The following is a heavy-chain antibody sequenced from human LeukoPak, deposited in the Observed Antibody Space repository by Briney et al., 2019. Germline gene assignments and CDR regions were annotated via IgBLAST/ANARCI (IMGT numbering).Heavy chain of an antibody. D-gene: IGHD6-19*01. J-gene: IGHJ3*02. V-gene: IGHV4-59*01. CDR1: GGSISSYY. CDR2: IYYSGST. Sequence: PSETLSLTCTVSGGSISSYYWSWIRQPPGKGLEWIGYIYYSGSTNYNPSLKSRVTISVDTSKNQFSLKLSSVTAADTAVYYCARVRGWAANDAFDIWGQGTMVTVSS. CDR3: ARVRGWAANDAFDI.